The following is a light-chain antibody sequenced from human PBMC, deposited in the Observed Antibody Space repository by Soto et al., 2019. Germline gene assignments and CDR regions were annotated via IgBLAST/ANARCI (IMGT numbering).Light chain of an antibody. J-gene: IGLJ2*01. V-gene: IGLV2-14*01. Sequence: QSALTQPASVSGSPGQSITISCTGTSSDVGGYNYVSWYQQHPGKAPKLMIYEVSNRPSGVSNRFSGSKSGNTASLTISGIQAEDEADYYCSSYTSSNPLVVFGGGTRLTVL. CDR1: SSDVGGYNY. CDR3: SSYTSSNPLVV. CDR2: EVS.